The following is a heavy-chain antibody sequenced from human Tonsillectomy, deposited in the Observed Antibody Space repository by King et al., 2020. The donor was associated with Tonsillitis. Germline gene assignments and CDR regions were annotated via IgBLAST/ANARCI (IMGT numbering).Heavy chain of an antibody. D-gene: IGHD4-23*01. CDR1: GYTFTSYG. Sequence: QLVQSGAEVKKPEASVKVSCKASGYTFTSYGISWVRQAPGQGLEWMGWISTYNGNTNYAQKFQGRVTMTTDTSTSTVYMELRSLRSDDTAVYYCARVDGGNVRCGYYYFMDVWGKGTTVTVSS. J-gene: IGHJ6*03. V-gene: IGHV1-18*01. CDR2: ISTYNGNT. CDR3: ARVDGGNVRCGYYYFMDV.